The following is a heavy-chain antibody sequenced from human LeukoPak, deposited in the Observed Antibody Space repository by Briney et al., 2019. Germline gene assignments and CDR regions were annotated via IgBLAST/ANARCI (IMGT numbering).Heavy chain of an antibody. Sequence: GGSLRLSCAASGFTLSSYWMSWVRQAPGKGLEWVSGISGSGDNTYYADSVKGRFTISRDNSKNTLYVQVNSLGTEDTAAYYCAKGSYYDSSGSFYFDYWGQGTLVTVSS. D-gene: IGHD3-22*01. CDR3: AKGSYYDSSGSFYFDY. CDR1: GFTLSSYW. CDR2: ISGSGDNT. V-gene: IGHV3-23*01. J-gene: IGHJ4*02.